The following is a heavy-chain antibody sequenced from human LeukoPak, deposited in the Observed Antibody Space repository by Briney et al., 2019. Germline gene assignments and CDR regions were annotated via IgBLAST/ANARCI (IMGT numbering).Heavy chain of an antibody. D-gene: IGHD1-26*01. CDR3: ARGKGWELRSWFDP. CDR1: GYTFTGYY. CDR2: MNPDSGNT. J-gene: IGHJ5*02. Sequence: ASVKVSCKASGYTFTGYYMHWVRQATGQGLEWMGWMNPDSGNTGYAQKFQGRVTMTRNTSISTAYMELSSLRSEDTAVYYCARGKGWELRSWFDPWGQGTLVTVSS. V-gene: IGHV1-8*02.